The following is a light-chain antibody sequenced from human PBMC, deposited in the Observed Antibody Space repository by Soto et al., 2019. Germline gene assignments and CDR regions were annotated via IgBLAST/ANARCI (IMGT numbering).Light chain of an antibody. Sequence: QPVLTQPPSASGTPGQRVTISCSGSSSNIGSNTVNWYQQLPGTAPKLLIYSNNQRPSGVPDRFSGSKSSTSASLAISGLQSEDEADYYCAAWDDSLNGQVFGGGTKVTVL. CDR2: SNN. J-gene: IGLJ3*02. CDR1: SSNIGSNT. V-gene: IGLV1-44*01. CDR3: AAWDDSLNGQV.